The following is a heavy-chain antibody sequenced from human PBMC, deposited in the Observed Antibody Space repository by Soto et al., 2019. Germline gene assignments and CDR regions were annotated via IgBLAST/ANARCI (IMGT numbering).Heavy chain of an antibody. CDR1: GGSISSGRYY. CDR2: IYYSGST. V-gene: IGHV4-39*02. J-gene: IGHJ5*02. Sequence: PSETLSVTCIVSGGSISSGRYYWGWIRQPPGKGLEWIGSIYYSGSTYYNPSLKSRVTISVDTSKNQFSLKLTSVTAADTAVYYCAREDSSGYGTLFDPWGQGTLVTVS. D-gene: IGHD3-22*01. CDR3: AREDSSGYGTLFDP.